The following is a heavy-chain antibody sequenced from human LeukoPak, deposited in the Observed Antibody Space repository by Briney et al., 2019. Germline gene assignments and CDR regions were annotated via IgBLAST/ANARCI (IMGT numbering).Heavy chain of an antibody. Sequence: ASVKVSCKASGYTFTGYYMHWVRQAPGQGLEWMGWINPNSGGTNYAQKLQGRVTMTRDTSISTAYMELSRLRSDDTAVYYCARGLPYGSGSSNFDYWGQGTLVTVPS. CDR1: GYTFTGYY. CDR3: ARGLPYGSGSSNFDY. D-gene: IGHD3-10*01. V-gene: IGHV1-2*02. CDR2: INPNSGGT. J-gene: IGHJ4*02.